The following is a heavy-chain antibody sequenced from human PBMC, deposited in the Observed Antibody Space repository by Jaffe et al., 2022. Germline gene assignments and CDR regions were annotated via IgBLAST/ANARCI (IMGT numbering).Heavy chain of an antibody. D-gene: IGHD6-13*01. CDR3: ARGVGYSSSSSEYFQH. V-gene: IGHV4-59*01. J-gene: IGHJ1*01. CDR1: GGSISSYY. Sequence: QVQLQESGPGLVKPSETLSLTCTVSGGSISSYYWSWIRQPPGKGLEWIGYIYYSGSTNYNPSLKSRVTISVDTSKNQFSLKLSSVTAADTAVYYCARGVGYSSSSSEYFQHWGQGTLVTVSS. CDR2: IYYSGST.